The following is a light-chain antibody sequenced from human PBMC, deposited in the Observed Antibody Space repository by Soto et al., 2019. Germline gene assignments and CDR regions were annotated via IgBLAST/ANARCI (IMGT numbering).Light chain of an antibody. J-gene: IGKJ3*01. V-gene: IGKV3-15*01. CDR2: GAS. Sequence: EILMTQSPATLSVSPGERATLSCRASQSLSRNLAWYQQKPGQAPRLLIYGASTRASGIPASFSGGGSGTEFTLTISSLQSEDFALYYCQHYNDWPPAFTFGPGTKVDL. CDR3: QHYNDWPPAFT. CDR1: QSLSRN.